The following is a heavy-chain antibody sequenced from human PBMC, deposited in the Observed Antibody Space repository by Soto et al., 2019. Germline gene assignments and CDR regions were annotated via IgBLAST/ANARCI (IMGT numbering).Heavy chain of an antibody. CDR2: ISYDGSNK. D-gene: IGHD1-26*01. V-gene: IGHV3-30-3*01. CDR3: ARGGATTGYYYGMDV. CDR1: GFTFSSYA. Sequence: QPVGSLRLSCAASGFTFSSYAMHWVRQAPGKGLEWVAVISYDGSNKYYADSVKGRFTISRDNSKNTLYLQMNSLRAEDTAVYYCARGGATTGYYYGMDVWGQGTTVTVSS. J-gene: IGHJ6*02.